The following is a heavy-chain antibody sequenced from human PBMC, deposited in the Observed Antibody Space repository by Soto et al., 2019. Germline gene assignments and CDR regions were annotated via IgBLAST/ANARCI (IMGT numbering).Heavy chain of an antibody. CDR1: GFSFSKYT. V-gene: IGHV5-51*01. D-gene: IGHD4-17*01. CDR2: IHPGDSDT. J-gene: IGHJ6*02. CDR3: TLSYGDSYYYNGMDV. Sequence: GESLKISCEGTGFSFSKYTVGWVRQIPGKGLEWVGIIHPGDSDTRYSPSFQGQVTISADKSISTAYLQWSSLRASDTAMYYCTLSYGDSYYYNGMDVWGQGTTVTVSS.